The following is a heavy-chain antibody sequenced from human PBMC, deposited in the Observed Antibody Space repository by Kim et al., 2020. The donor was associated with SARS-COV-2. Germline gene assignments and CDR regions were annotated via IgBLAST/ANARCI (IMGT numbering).Heavy chain of an antibody. D-gene: IGHD3-16*01. CDR1: GYMFVAYP. J-gene: IGHJ4*02. CDR2: INTNTANP. CDR3: QRVPYDGDANNFSDY. V-gene: IGHV7-4-1*02. Sequence: ASVKVSCKTSGYMFVAYPLNWVRQAPGQGLEWLGWINTNTANPTYAQGLAGRFVFSLDTSVSTAYLHISDLQADDTAVYYCQRVPYDGDANNFSDYWGQG.